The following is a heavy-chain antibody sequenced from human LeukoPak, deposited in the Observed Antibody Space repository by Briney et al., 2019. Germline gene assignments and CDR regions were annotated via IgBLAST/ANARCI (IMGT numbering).Heavy chain of an antibody. D-gene: IGHD3-9*01. Sequence: SETLSLTCTVSGGSISRYYWSWIRQPPGKGMEWVGYIYYTGTTNYNTLFESRATISVDTSKNHFSLKLPSVTAADTAVYFCARGEDFERYYLAYWGQGTLVTVSS. CDR3: ARGEDFERYYLAY. CDR2: IYYTGTT. CDR1: GGSISRYY. V-gene: IGHV4-59*01. J-gene: IGHJ4*02.